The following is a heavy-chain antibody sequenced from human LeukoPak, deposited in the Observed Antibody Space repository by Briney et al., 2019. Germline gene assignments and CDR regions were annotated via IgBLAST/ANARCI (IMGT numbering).Heavy chain of an antibody. J-gene: IGHJ6*03. CDR1: GYTFTGYY. D-gene: IGHD5-12*01. CDR2: ISAYNGNT. V-gene: IGHV1-18*04. Sequence: ASVKVSCKASGYTFTGYYMHWVRQAPGQGLEWMGWISAYNGNTNYAQKLQGRVTMTTDTSTSTAYMELRSLRSDDTAVYYCARSTPVARTYPRKNYYMDVWGKGTTVTVSS. CDR3: ARSTPVARTYPRKNYYMDV.